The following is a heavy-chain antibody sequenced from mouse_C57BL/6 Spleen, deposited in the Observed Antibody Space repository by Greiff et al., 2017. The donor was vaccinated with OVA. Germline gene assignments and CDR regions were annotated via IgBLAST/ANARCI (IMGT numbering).Heavy chain of an antibody. J-gene: IGHJ1*03. CDR3: AITTVVAKRYFDV. V-gene: IGHV1-69*01. Sequence: QVQLQQSGAELVMPGASVKLSCKASGYTFTSYWMHWVKQRPGQGLEWIGEIDPSDSYTNYNQKFKGKSTLTVDKSSSTAYMQLSSLTSEDSAVYYCAITTVVAKRYFDVWGTGTTVTVSS. D-gene: IGHD1-1*01. CDR1: GYTFTSYW. CDR2: IDPSDSYT.